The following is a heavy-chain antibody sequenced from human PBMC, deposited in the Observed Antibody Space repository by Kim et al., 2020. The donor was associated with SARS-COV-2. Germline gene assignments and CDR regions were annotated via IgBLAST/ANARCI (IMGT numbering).Heavy chain of an antibody. V-gene: IGHV3-53*01. J-gene: IGHJ4*02. CDR3: VRAHTSGYWL. D-gene: IGHD3-22*01. CDR2: GYT. Sequence: GYTNYAEAVKGRFTISRDNSKNTLDLQMNSLRGEDTAVYFCVRAHTSGYWLWGQGTLVTVSS.